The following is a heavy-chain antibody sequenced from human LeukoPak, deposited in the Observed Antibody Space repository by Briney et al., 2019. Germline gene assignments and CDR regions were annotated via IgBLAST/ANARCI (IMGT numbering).Heavy chain of an antibody. CDR2: IPHDGSNK. CDR1: GFNFRGSG. D-gene: IGHD2-2*01. J-gene: IGHJ4*02. CDR3: ASPAANHGD. Sequence: GGSLRLYCAASGFNFRGSGMHWVRQLPGKGLELLAFIPHDGSNKYYADSVKGRFTISRDNSKNTLYLQMNSLRAEDTAVYYCASPAANHGDWGQGTLVTVSS. V-gene: IGHV3-30*02.